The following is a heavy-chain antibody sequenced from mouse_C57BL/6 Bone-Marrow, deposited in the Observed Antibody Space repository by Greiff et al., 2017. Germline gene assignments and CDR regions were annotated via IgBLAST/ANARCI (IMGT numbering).Heavy chain of an antibody. CDR2: IDPASGDT. CDR3: ARVPDSSGGVAY. J-gene: IGHJ3*01. V-gene: IGHV14-3*01. Sequence: EVQLQQSVAELVRPGASVKLSCTASGYTFPNTYMHWVKQRPEQGLEWIGRIDPASGDTKYAPKFQGKATMTADTSSNTAYLQLSSLTSEDAAVYYCARVPDSSGGVAYGGRGTLATVTA. CDR1: GYTFPNTY. D-gene: IGHD3-2*02.